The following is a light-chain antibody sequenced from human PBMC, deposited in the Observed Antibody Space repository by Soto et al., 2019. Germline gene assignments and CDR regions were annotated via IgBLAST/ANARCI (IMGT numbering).Light chain of an antibody. CDR1: QSVSNNY. Sequence: EIVLTQSPGTLSMSPGERATLSCRASQSVSNNYLAWYQQKPGQAPRLLIYGASNRATGIPDRFSGSGSGTDFTLTINRLEPEDFAVYYCQQYGTSLLTFGQGTKVDI. CDR2: GAS. V-gene: IGKV3-20*01. J-gene: IGKJ1*01. CDR3: QQYGTSLLT.